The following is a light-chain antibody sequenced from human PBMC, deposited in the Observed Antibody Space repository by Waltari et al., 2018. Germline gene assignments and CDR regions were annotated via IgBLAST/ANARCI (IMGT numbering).Light chain of an antibody. Sequence: EIVLTQYPDFQSVTQKEKVTITCRASQSIGTNVHWYQQKPGQSPKLLIKYASQSISGVPSRFSGSGSGTDFTLTINSLEAEDAAAYYCHQSSISWTFGQGTKVEIK. J-gene: IGKJ1*01. V-gene: IGKV6D-21*02. CDR3: HQSSISWT. CDR2: YAS. CDR1: QSIGTN.